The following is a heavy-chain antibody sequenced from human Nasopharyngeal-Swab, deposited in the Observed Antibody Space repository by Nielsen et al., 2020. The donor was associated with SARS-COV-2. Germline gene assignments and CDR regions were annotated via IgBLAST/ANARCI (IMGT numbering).Heavy chain of an antibody. CDR3: ARVGGWYVPDY. D-gene: IGHD6-19*01. CDR1: GGSISSSSYY. J-gene: IGHJ4*02. Sequence: SETLSLTCTVSGGSISSSSYYWGWIRQPPGKGLEWIGEINHSGSTNYNPSLKSRVTISVDTSKNQFSLKLSSVTAADTAVYYCARVGGWYVPDYWGQGTLVTVSS. V-gene: IGHV4-39*07. CDR2: INHSGST.